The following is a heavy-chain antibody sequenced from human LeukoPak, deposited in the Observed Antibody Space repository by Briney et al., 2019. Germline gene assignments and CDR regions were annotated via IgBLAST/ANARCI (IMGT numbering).Heavy chain of an antibody. CDR2: ISSSSSYI. CDR3: ARDWLRAGTLRDAFDI. J-gene: IGHJ3*02. V-gene: IGHV3-21*01. CDR1: GFTFSSYE. D-gene: IGHD6-19*01. Sequence: GGSLRLSCAASGFTFSSYEMNWVRQAPGKWLEWVSSISSSSSYIYYADSVKGRFTISRDNAKNSLYLQMNSLRAEDTAVYYCARDWLRAGTLRDAFDIWGQGTMVTVSS.